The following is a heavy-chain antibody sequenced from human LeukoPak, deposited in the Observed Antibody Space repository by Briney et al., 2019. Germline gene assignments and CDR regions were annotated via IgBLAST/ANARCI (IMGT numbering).Heavy chain of an antibody. CDR1: GFTFDDYG. D-gene: IGHD3-10*01. V-gene: IGHV3-74*01. Sequence: GGSLRLSCAASGFTFDDYGMSWVRQAPGKGLVWVSRINSDGSSTSYADSVKGRFTISRDNAKNTLYLQMNSLRAEDTAVYYCARDPVRRMVRGVCSDYWGQGTLVTVSS. J-gene: IGHJ4*02. CDR3: ARDPVRRMVRGVCSDY. CDR2: INSDGSST.